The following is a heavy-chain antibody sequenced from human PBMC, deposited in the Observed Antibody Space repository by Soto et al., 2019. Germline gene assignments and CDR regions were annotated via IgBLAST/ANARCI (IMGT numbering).Heavy chain of an antibody. CDR1: GGSVSSGSYY. J-gene: IGHJ3*02. V-gene: IGHV4-61*01. CDR3: ARGGREWLDDAFDI. Sequence: SETLSLTCTVSGGSVSSGSYYWSWIRQPPGKGLEWIGYIYYSGSTNYNPSLKSRVTISVDTSKNQFSLKLSSVTAADTAVYYCARGGREWLDDAFDIWGQGTMVTVSS. CDR2: IYYSGST. D-gene: IGHD6-19*01.